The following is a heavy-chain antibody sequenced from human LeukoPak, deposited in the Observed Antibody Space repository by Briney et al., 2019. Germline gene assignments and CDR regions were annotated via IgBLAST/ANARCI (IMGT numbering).Heavy chain of an antibody. D-gene: IGHD3-10*01. CDR2: ISSSSSYI. CDR1: GFTFSSYS. V-gene: IGHV3-21*01. Sequence: GVSLRLSCAASGFTFSSYSVNCVRQAPGKGLEWLSSISSSSSYIYYADSVKGRFTISRDNAKNSLYLQMNSLRAENTAVYYCARSDYYGSGSYPNWGQGTLVTVSS. J-gene: IGHJ4*02. CDR3: ARSDYYGSGSYPN.